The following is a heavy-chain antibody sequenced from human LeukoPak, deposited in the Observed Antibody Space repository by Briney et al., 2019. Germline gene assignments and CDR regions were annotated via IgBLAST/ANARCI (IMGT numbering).Heavy chain of an antibody. CDR3: ARTTTIGYYFDY. CDR2: INPSGGST. CDR1: GYTFTSYY. J-gene: IGHJ4*02. V-gene: IGHV1-46*01. D-gene: IGHD1-14*01. Sequence: ASVKVSCKASGYTFTSYYMHWVRQAPGQGLEWMGIINPSGGSTSYAQRFQGRVTMTRDTSTSTVYMELSSLRSEDTAVYYCARTTTIGYYFDYWGQGTLVTVSS.